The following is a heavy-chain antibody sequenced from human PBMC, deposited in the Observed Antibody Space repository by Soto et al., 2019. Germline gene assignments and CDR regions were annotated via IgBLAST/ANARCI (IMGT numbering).Heavy chain of an antibody. CDR3: ARGDYSSSSNWFDP. D-gene: IGHD6-13*01. CDR1: GGSFRGYF. Sequence: TPSPTRAVYGGSFRGYFLGWIRPPPGKGLEWIGEINHSGSTNYNPSLKSRVTISVDTSKNQFSLKLSSVTAADTAVYYCARGDYSSSSNWFDPWGQGTLVTVSS. J-gene: IGHJ5*02. V-gene: IGHV4-34*01. CDR2: INHSGST.